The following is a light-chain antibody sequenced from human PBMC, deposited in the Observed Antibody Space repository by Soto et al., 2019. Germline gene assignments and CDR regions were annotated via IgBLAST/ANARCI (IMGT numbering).Light chain of an antibody. CDR2: AAS. Sequence: IQLPQSLSSLSASVADRVTMTCRASQSISNYLNWYQQKPGKAPNLLIHAASSLQSGVPPRFSGSGSGTDFTLTISSLQPEDFATYYCQQSYRNLITFCQGTRLEIK. CDR1: QSISNY. V-gene: IGKV1-39*01. J-gene: IGKJ5*01. CDR3: QQSYRNLIT.